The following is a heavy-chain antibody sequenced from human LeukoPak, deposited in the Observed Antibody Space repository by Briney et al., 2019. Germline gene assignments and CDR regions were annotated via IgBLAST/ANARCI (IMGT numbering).Heavy chain of an antibody. Sequence: GESLKISCKGSGYSFTSYWIGWVRQMPGIGLEWMGIIYPGDSDSRYSPSFQGQVTISADKSISTAYLQWSSLKASDTAMYYCARQVAYTSGRTFDFWGQGTLLTVSS. J-gene: IGHJ4*02. CDR3: ARQVAYTSGRTFDF. V-gene: IGHV5-51*01. CDR2: IYPGDSDS. CDR1: GYSFTSYW. D-gene: IGHD6-19*01.